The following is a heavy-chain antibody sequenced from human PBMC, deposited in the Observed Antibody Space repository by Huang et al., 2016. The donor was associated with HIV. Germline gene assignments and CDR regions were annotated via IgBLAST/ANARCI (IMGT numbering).Heavy chain of an antibody. J-gene: IGHJ5*02. CDR2: INVPGTHI. D-gene: IGHD4-17*01. Sequence: EVQLVESGGGLVKPGGSLRLPCAASGFTLTTFSMNWVRQAPGRGMQWVESINVPGTHIYYADSGEGRFTISRDNTRNSLYLQLNSLRAEDTAVYYCVRIGYGENSYGSGYFDPWGQGTLVAVSS. V-gene: IGHV3-21*01. CDR1: GFTLTTFS. CDR3: VRIGYGENSYGSGYFDP.